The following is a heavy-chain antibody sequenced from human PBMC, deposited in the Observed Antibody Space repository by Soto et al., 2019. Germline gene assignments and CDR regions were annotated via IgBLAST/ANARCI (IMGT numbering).Heavy chain of an antibody. CDR1: GFSFSYYG. Sequence: EVQLVESGGGLVQPGGSLRLSCAASGFSFSYYGMNWVRQAPGKGLEWVSYIGTSSSNIYYADSVKGRFTISRDNAKNSLSLQMHSLRAADTAVYYCARETSTGNYYMDVWGKGTTVTVSS. J-gene: IGHJ6*03. CDR2: IGTSSSNI. V-gene: IGHV3-48*01. D-gene: IGHD2-2*01. CDR3: ARETSTGNYYMDV.